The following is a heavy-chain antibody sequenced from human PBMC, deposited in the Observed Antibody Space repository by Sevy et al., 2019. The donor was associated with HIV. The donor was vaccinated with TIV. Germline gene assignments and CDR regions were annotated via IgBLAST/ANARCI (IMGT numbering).Heavy chain of an antibody. D-gene: IGHD1-7*01. V-gene: IGHV3-30*02. CDR1: GFTFSGYG. Sequence: GGSLRLSCAASGFTFSGYGMHWVRQAPDKGLEWVAFIRYDGSSRYYADSVKGRFTISRDNSKNTLYLQMNSLRAEDTAVYYCAKDLTWNWDKDAFHFWGQGTMVTVSS. J-gene: IGHJ3*01. CDR3: AKDLTWNWDKDAFHF. CDR2: IRYDGSSR.